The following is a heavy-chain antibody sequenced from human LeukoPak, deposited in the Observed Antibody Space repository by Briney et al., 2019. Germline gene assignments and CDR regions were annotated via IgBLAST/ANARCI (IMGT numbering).Heavy chain of an antibody. D-gene: IGHD3-10*01. CDR2: ISGSGGST. Sequence: GGSLRLSCAASGFTFSSYAMSWVRQAPGKGLEWVSAISGSGGSTYYADSVKGRFTISRDNSKNTLYLQMKSLTTEDTAVYYCAKGGGELGSGSLDYWGQGTLVTVSS. CDR3: AKGGGELGSGSLDY. CDR1: GFTFSSYA. V-gene: IGHV3-23*01. J-gene: IGHJ4*02.